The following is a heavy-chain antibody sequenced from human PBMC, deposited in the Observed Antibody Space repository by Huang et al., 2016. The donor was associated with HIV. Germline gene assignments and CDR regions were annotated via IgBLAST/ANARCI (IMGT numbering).Heavy chain of an antibody. J-gene: IGHJ4*02. CDR3: ARGGLYGDSSFDY. D-gene: IGHD4-17*01. CDR1: GYTFIIYA. CDR2: INAGNGNK. Sequence: QVQLVQSGAEVKKPGASVKVSCKTSGYTFIIYAMHWVRQAPGQRLEWMGWINAGNGNKKYSQKFQGRVTITRDTSASTAYMELSSLRSEDTAVYYCARGGLYGDSSFDYWGQGTLVTVSS. V-gene: IGHV1-3*01.